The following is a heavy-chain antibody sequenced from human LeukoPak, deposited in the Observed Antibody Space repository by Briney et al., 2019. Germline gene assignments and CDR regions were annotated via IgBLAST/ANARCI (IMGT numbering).Heavy chain of an antibody. D-gene: IGHD1-7*01. CDR2: IIPIFGTA. CDR3: ARGGVSGTTNCYYYYYMDV. Sequence: GASVKVSCKASGGTFSSYAISWVRQAPGQGLEWMGRIIPIFGTANYAQKFQGRVTITTDESTSTAYMELSSLRSEDTAVYYCARGGVSGTTNCYYYYYMDVWGEGTTVTVSS. J-gene: IGHJ6*03. CDR1: GGTFSSYA. V-gene: IGHV1-69*05.